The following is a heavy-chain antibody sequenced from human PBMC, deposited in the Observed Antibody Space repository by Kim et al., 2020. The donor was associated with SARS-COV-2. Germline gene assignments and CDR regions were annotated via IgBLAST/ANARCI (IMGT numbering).Heavy chain of an antibody. Sequence: ASVKVSCKASGYTFTSYGISWVRQAPGQGLEWMGWISAYNGNTNYAQKLQGRVTMTTDTSTSTAYMELRSLRSDDTAVYYCAKGADYYGGNSVYYGMDVWGQGTTVTVSS. V-gene: IGHV1-18*01. CDR2: ISAYNGNT. J-gene: IGHJ6*02. CDR1: GYTFTSYG. D-gene: IGHD4-17*01. CDR3: AKGADYYGGNSVYYGMDV.